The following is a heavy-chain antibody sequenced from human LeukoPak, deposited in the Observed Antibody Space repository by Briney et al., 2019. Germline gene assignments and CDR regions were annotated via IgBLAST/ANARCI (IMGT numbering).Heavy chain of an antibody. V-gene: IGHV2-70*11. J-gene: IGHJ4*02. Sequence: ESGPTLVNPTQTLTLTCTFSGFSLSTSGMCVCWIRQPPGKALEWLARIDWDDDKYYSTSLKTRLTISKDTSKNQVVLTMTNMDPVDTATYYCARILPRSGNFDYWGQGTLVTVSS. CDR1: GFSLSTSGMC. D-gene: IGHD6-13*01. CDR2: IDWDDDK. CDR3: ARILPRSGNFDY.